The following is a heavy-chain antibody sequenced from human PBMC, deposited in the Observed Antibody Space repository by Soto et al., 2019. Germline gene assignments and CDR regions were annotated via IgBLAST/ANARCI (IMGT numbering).Heavy chain of an antibody. D-gene: IGHD4-17*01. CDR2: ITSSANYI. Sequence: EVQLLESGGGLIQPGGSLRLSCATFGFTFHSHSMNWVRQAPGKGLEWVSSITSSANYIHYADSVKGRFTISRDDAKNSLYLQMNSLRAEDTAVYFCARDDGDPYYYYYYGLDVWGQGTTVTVSS. CDR3: ARDDGDPYYYYYYGLDV. J-gene: IGHJ6*02. V-gene: IGHV3-21*01. CDR1: GFTFHSHS.